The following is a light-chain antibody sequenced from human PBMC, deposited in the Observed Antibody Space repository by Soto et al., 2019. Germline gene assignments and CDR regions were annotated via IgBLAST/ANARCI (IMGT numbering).Light chain of an antibody. CDR3: LHYNSYPFT. Sequence: DIQMTQSPSAMSASVGDRVTITCRASQAISNSLAWFQQKPGKVPNRLIYAASSLQSGVSSRFSGSGSGTEFTLTISSLQPEDFATYYCLHYNSYPFTFGGGTKVEIK. V-gene: IGKV1-17*03. CDR1: QAISNS. J-gene: IGKJ4*01. CDR2: AAS.